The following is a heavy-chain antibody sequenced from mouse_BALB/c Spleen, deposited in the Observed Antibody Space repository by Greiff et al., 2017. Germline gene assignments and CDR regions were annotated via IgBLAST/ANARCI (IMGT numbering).Heavy chain of an antibody. CDR2: ISYSGST. Sequence: EVQLQQSGPGLVKPSQSLSLTCSVTGYSITSDYAWNWIRQFPGNKLEWMGYISYSGSTSYNPSLKSRISITRDTSKNQFFLQLNSVTTEDTATYYCARDGSFYYFDYWGQGTTLTVSS. CDR3: ARDGSFYYFDY. V-gene: IGHV3-2*02. CDR1: GYSITSDYA. J-gene: IGHJ2*01. D-gene: IGHD1-1*01.